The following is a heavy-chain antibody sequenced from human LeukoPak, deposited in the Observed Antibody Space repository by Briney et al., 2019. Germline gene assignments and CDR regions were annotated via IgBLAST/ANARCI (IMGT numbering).Heavy chain of an antibody. CDR2: ISSSSSYI. J-gene: IGHJ5*02. D-gene: IGHD3-9*01. V-gene: IGHV3-21*01. Sequence: GGSLRLSCAASGFTFSSYSMNWVRQAPGKGLEWVSSISSSSSYIYYADSVKGRFTISRDNAKNSLYLQMNSLRAEDTAVYYCARERAYYDILTGYTWFDPWGQGTLVTVSS. CDR3: ARERAYYDILTGYTWFDP. CDR1: GFTFSSYS.